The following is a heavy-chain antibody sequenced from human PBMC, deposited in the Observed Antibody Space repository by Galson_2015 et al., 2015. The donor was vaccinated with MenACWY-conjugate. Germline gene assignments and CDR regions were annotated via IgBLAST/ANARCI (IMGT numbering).Heavy chain of an antibody. Sequence: SLRLSCAASGFTFGNYAMNWFRQAPGKGPEWVGFIKSKVYGETTEYAASVKGRFIISRDDSKSVAYLQMNSLKTEDTAVYYCTRDNRGDSLTGYPMGCDHWGQGTLVTVSS. CDR3: TRDNRGDSLTGYPMGCDH. J-gene: IGHJ4*02. D-gene: IGHD3-9*01. V-gene: IGHV3-49*03. CDR1: GFTFGNYA. CDR2: IKSKVYGETT.